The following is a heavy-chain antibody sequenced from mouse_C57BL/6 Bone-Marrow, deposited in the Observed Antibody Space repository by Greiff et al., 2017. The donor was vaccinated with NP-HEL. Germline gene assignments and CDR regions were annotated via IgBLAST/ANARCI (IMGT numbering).Heavy chain of an antibody. CDR1: GYTFTEYT. Sequence: VKLQESGAELVKPGASVKLSCKASGYTFTEYTIHWVKQRSGQGLEWIGWFYPGSGSIKYNEKFKDKATLTADKSSSTVYMELSRLTSEDSAVYFCARHEETYYYGSGYFDVWGTGTTVTVSS. CDR3: ARHEETYYYGSGYFDV. J-gene: IGHJ1*03. V-gene: IGHV1-62-2*01. D-gene: IGHD1-1*01. CDR2: FYPGSGSI.